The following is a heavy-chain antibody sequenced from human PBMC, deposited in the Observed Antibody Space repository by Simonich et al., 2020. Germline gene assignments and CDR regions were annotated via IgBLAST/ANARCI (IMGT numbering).Heavy chain of an antibody. D-gene: IGHD3-22*01. Sequence: GGGLVQPGGSLRLSCAASGFTFSSFAMSWVRQAPGKGLEWVPAISGSGGSTYYADSVEGRFTISRDNSKNTLYRQMNSLRAEDTAVYYCAKDLGERITMIVVVIDAFDIWGQGTMVTVSS. CDR3: AKDLGERITMIVVVIDAFDI. V-gene: IGHV3-23*01. CDR1: GFTFSSFA. J-gene: IGHJ3*02. CDR2: ISGSGGST.